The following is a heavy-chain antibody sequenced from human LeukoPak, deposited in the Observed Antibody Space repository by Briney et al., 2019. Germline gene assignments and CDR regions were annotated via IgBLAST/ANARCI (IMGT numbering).Heavy chain of an antibody. V-gene: IGHV3-7*01. CDR3: SGTALRYYYYYMDV. CDR1: GLTFSNYW. J-gene: IGHJ6*03. CDR2: IKQDGSER. Sequence: GGSLRLSCVASGLTFSNYWMTWVRQAPGKGLEWVANIKQDGSERYYVDSVKGRFTISRDNAKNSLYLHMNSLRAEDTAVYYCSGTALRYYYYYMDVWGKGTTVTVSS. D-gene: IGHD3-10*01.